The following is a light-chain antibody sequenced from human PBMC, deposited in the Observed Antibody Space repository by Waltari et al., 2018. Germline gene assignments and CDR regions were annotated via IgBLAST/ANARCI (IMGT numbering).Light chain of an antibody. Sequence: EIVLTQSPATLSLSPGERATLSCRASQNIHGFLTWYQQKPGQAPRLRTYAAANRASGIPARFSGSGSATDFTLTISSLEPEDFAVYYCQQRSNWLVTFGPGTKVDVK. CDR3: QQRSNWLVT. CDR1: QNIHGF. J-gene: IGKJ3*01. CDR2: AAA. V-gene: IGKV3-11*01.